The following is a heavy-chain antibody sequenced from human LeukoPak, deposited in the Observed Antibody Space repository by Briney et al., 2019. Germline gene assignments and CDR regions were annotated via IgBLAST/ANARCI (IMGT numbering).Heavy chain of an antibody. CDR2: ISGSGGST. Sequence: GGSLRLSCAASGFTFSSYAMSWVRQAPGKGLEWVSAISGSGGSTYYADSVKGRFTISRENSKNTLYLQMNSLRAEDTAVYYCARHGREDVVDFDNWGQGTLVTVSS. J-gene: IGHJ4*02. CDR3: ARHGREDVVDFDN. D-gene: IGHD3-10*02. CDR1: GFTFSSYA. V-gene: IGHV3-23*01.